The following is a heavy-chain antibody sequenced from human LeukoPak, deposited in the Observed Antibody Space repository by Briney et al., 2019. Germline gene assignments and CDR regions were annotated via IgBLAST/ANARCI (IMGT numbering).Heavy chain of an antibody. V-gene: IGHV4-4*07. CDR1: GGSISSYH. Sequence: PSETLSLTCTVSGGSISSYHWSWIRQPAGKGLEWIGRIHTSGSTYYNPSLKSRVTISVDTSKNQFSLKLSSVTAADTAVYYCASGSWYTLDYWGQGTLVTVSS. CDR2: IHTSGST. J-gene: IGHJ4*02. CDR3: ASGSWYTLDY. D-gene: IGHD2-2*02.